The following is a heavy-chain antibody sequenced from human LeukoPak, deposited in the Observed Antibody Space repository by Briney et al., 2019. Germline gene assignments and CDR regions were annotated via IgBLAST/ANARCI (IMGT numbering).Heavy chain of an antibody. J-gene: IGHJ5*02. D-gene: IGHD4-17*01. CDR3: AKDRGDYRGGDLGANMAFDP. V-gene: IGHV4-59*01. Sequence: PSETLSLTCTVSGGSISSYYWSWIRQPPGKGLEWIGYIYYSGSTNYNPSLKSRVTISVDTSKNQFSLKLSSVTAADTAVYYCAKDRGDYRGGDLGANMAFDPWGQGTLVTVSS. CDR2: IYYSGST. CDR1: GGSISSYY.